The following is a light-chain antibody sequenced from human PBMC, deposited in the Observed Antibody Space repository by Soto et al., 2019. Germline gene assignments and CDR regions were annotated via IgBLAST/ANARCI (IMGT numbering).Light chain of an antibody. V-gene: IGLV2-8*01. CDR2: EVS. Sequence: QSALTQPPSASGSPGQSVTISCTGTSSDVGDYNYVSWYQQHPGKAPKLMIYEVSKRSSGVPDRFSGSKSGNTASLTVSGLQAEDEADYYCSSYAGSNNLVFGGGTKVTVL. CDR3: SSYAGSNNLV. J-gene: IGLJ2*01. CDR1: SSDVGDYNY.